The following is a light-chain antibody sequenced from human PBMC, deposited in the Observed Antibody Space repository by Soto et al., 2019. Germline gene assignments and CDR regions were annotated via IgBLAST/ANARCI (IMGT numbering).Light chain of an antibody. V-gene: IGKV3-20*01. CDR2: GAS. Sequence: EIVLTQSPDTLSLSPGERATLSCWASQSVSSNYLARYQQKPGQAPRLLIYGASSRASGIPDRFRGRGSGTAFTLTISRLEPEGFAVYYCEQYGSSLFTVGPGTKVDIK. CDR3: EQYGSSLFT. J-gene: IGKJ3*01. CDR1: QSVSSNY.